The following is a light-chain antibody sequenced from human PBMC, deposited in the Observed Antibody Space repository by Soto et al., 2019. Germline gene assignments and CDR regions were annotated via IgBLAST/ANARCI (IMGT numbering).Light chain of an antibody. CDR2: EVI. CDR1: STDVGTYNL. V-gene: IGLV2-23*02. CDR3: CSYAGSRTFI. Sequence: QSALTQPASVSGSPGQSITVSCTRTSTDVGTYNLVSWNQQHPGKAPKLIIYEVIKRPSGVYYRFSGSKSGNTASLTISGLQTEDEADYYCCSYAGSRTFIFGGGTKLTVL. J-gene: IGLJ2*01.